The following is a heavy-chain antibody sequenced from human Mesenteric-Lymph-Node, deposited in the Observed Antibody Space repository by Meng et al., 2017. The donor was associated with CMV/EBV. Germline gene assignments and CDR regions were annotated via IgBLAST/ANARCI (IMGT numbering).Heavy chain of an antibody. D-gene: IGHD4-17*01. J-gene: IGHJ4*02. CDR3: APVGGWGTGAPTTMIT. Sequence: GGSLRLSCVSSGFTFSYYAMHWVRQAPGKGLEWVAVVSSDGVRTHYADSVKGRFTISRDNSKNTLYLQMNSLRPEDTAVYYCAPVGGWGTGAPTTMITWGQGTLVTVSS. V-gene: IGHV3-30-3*01. CDR1: GFTFSYYA. CDR2: VSSDGVRT.